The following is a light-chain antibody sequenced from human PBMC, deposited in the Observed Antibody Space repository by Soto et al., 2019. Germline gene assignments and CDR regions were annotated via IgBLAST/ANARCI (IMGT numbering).Light chain of an antibody. J-gene: IGLJ1*01. V-gene: IGLV2-14*01. CDR2: DVS. CDR3: SSYTSSSTQYV. CDR1: SSDVGGYNY. Sequence: QSVLTQPASVSGSPGQSITISCTGTSSDVGGYNYVTWYQQHPGQAPKLMIYDVSNRPSGVSNRFSGSKSGNKASLTISGRQAEDEADYYCSSYTSSSTQYVFGTGTKLTVL.